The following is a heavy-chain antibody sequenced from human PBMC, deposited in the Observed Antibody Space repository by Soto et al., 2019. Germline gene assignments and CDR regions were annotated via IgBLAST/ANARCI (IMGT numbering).Heavy chain of an antibody. Sequence: PSETLSLTCTVSGGSIGNYYWSWIRQPPGKGLEWIGYIYYSGSTNYNPSLKSRVIISIDMSKNQFSLKLSSVTAADTAVYYCARWHYYDSSGYPDAFDIWGQGTMVTVSS. V-gene: IGHV4-59*12. J-gene: IGHJ3*02. D-gene: IGHD3-22*01. CDR3: ARWHYYDSSGYPDAFDI. CDR1: GGSIGNYY. CDR2: IYYSGST.